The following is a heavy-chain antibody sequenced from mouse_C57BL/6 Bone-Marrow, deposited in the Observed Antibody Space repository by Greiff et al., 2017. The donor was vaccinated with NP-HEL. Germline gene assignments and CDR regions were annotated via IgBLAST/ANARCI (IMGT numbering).Heavy chain of an antibody. Sequence: QVHVKQPGAELVRPGPSVKLSCKASGYTFTSYWMHWVKQRPGQGLEWIGVIDPSDSYTNYNQKFKGKATLTVDTSSSTAYMQLSSLTSEDSAVYYCARDYGSSYVPSFDYWGQGTTLTVSS. CDR2: IDPSDSYT. CDR3: ARDYGSSYVPSFDY. CDR1: GYTFTSYW. J-gene: IGHJ2*01. D-gene: IGHD1-1*01. V-gene: IGHV1-59*01.